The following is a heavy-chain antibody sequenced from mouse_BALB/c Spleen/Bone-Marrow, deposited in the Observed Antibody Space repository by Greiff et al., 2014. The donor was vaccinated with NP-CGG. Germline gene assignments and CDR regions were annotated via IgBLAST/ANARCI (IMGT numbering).Heavy chain of an antibody. Sequence: VQLQQSGPSLVKPSQTLSLTCSVTGDSITGGYWNWIRKFPGNKLEYMGYISYSGSTYYNPSLKSRISITRDTSKNQYYLQLKSVTTEDTATYYCASLLRIYYAMDYWGRGTSVTVSS. J-gene: IGHJ4*01. V-gene: IGHV3-8*02. CDR2: ISYSGST. CDR1: GDSITGGY. CDR3: ASLLRIYYAMDY. D-gene: IGHD1-1*01.